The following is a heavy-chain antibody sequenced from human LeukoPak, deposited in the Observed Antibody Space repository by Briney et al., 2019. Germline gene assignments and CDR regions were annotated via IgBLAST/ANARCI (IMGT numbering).Heavy chain of an antibody. V-gene: IGHV3-33*03. CDR3: AKDHYWSIDY. CDR1: GFTFSSYG. CDR2: IWYDGSNK. D-gene: IGHD3-3*01. Sequence: SGGSLRLSCAASGFTFSSYGMHWVRQAPGKGLEWVAVIWYDGSNKYYADSVKGRFTISRDIAKNTLYLQMNSLRAEDTGVYYCAKDHYWSIDYWGRGTLVTVSS. J-gene: IGHJ4*02.